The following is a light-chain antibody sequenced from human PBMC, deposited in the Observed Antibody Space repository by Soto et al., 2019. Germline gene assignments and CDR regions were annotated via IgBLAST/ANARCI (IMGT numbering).Light chain of an antibody. CDR2: EVS. CDR3: SSFAGNNNLV. J-gene: IGLJ2*01. Sequence: QSALPQPPSASGSPGQSVTISCTGTSSDVGGYNYVSWYQQHPGKAPKLMISEVSKRPSGVPDRFSGSKSGNTASLTVSGLQAEYEADYYCSSFAGNNNLVFGGGTKLTVL. CDR1: SSDVGGYNY. V-gene: IGLV2-8*01.